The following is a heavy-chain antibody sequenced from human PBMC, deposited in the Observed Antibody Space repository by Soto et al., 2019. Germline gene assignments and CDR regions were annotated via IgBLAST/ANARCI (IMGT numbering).Heavy chain of an antibody. D-gene: IGHD3-10*01. V-gene: IGHV3-48*02. J-gene: IGHJ4*02. CDR2: ISYSSSSI. CDR3: ARAGAGTGY. Sequence: EVQLVESGGGLVQPGGSLRLSCAASGFTFSSYSMNWVRQAPGKGLEWISYISYSSSSIQYADSVKGRFTISRDNAKNSLCLQMSSLRDEDTAVYYCARAGAGTGYWGQGTLVTVAS. CDR1: GFTFSSYS.